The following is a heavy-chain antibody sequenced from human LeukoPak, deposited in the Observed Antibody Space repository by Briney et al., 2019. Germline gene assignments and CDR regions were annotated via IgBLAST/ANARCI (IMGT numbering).Heavy chain of an antibody. V-gene: IGHV3-23*01. CDR3: AKDHSFWQDYYDSSGYTFDY. J-gene: IGHJ4*02. D-gene: IGHD3-22*01. CDR1: GFTFSSYA. CDR2: INGSGGST. Sequence: PGGSLRLSCAASGFTFSSYAMSWVRQAPGKGLEWVSAINGSGGSTYYADSVKGRFTISRDNSKNTLYLQMNSLRAEDTAVYYCAKDHSFWQDYYDSSGYTFDYWGQGTLVTVSS.